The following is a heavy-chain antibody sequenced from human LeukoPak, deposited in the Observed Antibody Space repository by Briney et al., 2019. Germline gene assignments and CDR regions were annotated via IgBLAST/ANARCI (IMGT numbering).Heavy chain of an antibody. CDR1: GFTFSSYG. J-gene: IGHJ4*02. D-gene: IGHD4-17*01. V-gene: IGHV3-33*01. Sequence: GRSLRLSCAASGFTFSSYGMHWVRQAPGKGLGWVAVIWYDGSNKYYADSVKGRFTISRDNSKNTLYLQMNSLRAEDTAVYYCARDYYGVDYWGQGTLVTVSS. CDR3: ARDYYGVDY. CDR2: IWYDGSNK.